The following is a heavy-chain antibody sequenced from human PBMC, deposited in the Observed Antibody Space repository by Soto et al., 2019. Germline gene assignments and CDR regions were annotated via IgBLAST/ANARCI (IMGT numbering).Heavy chain of an antibody. J-gene: IGHJ6*02. CDR1: GFTFNNYA. CDR3: AKLVIGSSYGMDV. D-gene: IGHD3-22*01. CDR2: LHSSGGST. V-gene: IGHV3-23*01. Sequence: EVQLLASGGGLVQPGGSRRLSCAASGFTFNNYAMNWGRQAPGKGLDWGSALHSSGGSTSYADSVKGRSTISRDNYKNTLYLQMNSLRAEETAVDYCAKLVIGSSYGMDVWGQGTTVTVSS.